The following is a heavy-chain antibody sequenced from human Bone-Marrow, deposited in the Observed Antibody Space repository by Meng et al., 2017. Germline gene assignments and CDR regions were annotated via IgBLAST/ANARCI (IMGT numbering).Heavy chain of an antibody. V-gene: IGHV4-4*02. CDR3: GRDQGRELINH. CDR1: GDSISSDIW. J-gene: IGHJ4*02. CDR2: VYHRGDN. Sequence: QVQLQESGSGLVNPSGTLSLTCTVSGDSISSDIWWSWVRQPPGKGLEWIGEVYHRGDNNYNPSLKSRVDISVDKSKNQFYLSLFSVTAADTAVYYCGRDQGRELINHWGQGTLVTVSS. D-gene: IGHD1-7*01.